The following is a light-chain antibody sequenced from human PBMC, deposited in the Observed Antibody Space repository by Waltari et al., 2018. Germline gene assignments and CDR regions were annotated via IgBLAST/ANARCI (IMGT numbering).Light chain of an antibody. CDR2: YVS. J-gene: IGLJ2*01. CDR1: STDVGRYNY. Sequence: HSALTQPASVSGSPGQSITISCPGPSTDVGRYNYVSWYQQHPGKAPKLMIFYVSNRPSGVSSRFSGSKSGNTASLTSSGLQAEDEADYYCSSYVSSDTLELFGGGTSLTVL. CDR3: SSYVSSDTLEL. V-gene: IGLV2-14*03.